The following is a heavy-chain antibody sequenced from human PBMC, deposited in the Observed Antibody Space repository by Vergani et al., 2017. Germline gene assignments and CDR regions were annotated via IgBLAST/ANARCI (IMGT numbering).Heavy chain of an antibody. CDR2: IYTSGST. CDR3: AKAGDLGTRRGDFDY. V-gene: IGHV4-61*02. J-gene: IGHJ4*02. D-gene: IGHD3-10*01. Sequence: QVQLQESGPGLVKPSQTLSLTCTVSGGSISSGSYYWSWIRQPAGKGLEWIGRIYTSGSTNYNPSPKSRVTISVYTSKNQFFLKLSSVPAADTAVYYCAKAGDLGTRRGDFDYWGQGTLVTVSS. CDR1: GGSISSGSYY.